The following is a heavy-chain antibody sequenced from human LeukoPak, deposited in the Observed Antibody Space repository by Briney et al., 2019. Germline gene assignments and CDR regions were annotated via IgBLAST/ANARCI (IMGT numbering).Heavy chain of an antibody. Sequence: SETLSLTCSVYGGSFSDKHWSWIRQTPGKGLEWIGGVDHSGSTNYSPSLKSRVTISVDTSKNQFSLKLSSVTAADTAVYYCASVLRGVIRNYYYYYMDVWGKGTTVIVSS. V-gene: IGHV4-34*01. CDR2: VDHSGST. CDR3: ASVLRGVIRNYYYYYMDV. D-gene: IGHD3-10*01. CDR1: GGSFSDKH. J-gene: IGHJ6*03.